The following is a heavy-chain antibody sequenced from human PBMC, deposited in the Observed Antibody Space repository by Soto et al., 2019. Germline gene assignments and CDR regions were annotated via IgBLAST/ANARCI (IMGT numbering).Heavy chain of an antibody. V-gene: IGHV3-30*18. CDR3: AKVFLLWFGELGPPNPDY. D-gene: IGHD3-10*01. CDR1: GFTFSSYG. Sequence: GGSLRLSCAASGFTFSSYGMHWVRQAPGKGLEWVAVISYDGSNKYYADSVKGRFTISRDNSKNTLYLQMNSLRAEDTAVYYCAKVFLLWFGELGPPNPDYWGQGTLVTVSS. CDR2: ISYDGSNK. J-gene: IGHJ4*02.